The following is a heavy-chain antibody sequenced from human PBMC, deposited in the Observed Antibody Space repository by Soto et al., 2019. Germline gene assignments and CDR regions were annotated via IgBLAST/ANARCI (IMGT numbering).Heavy chain of an antibody. CDR2: ISSSSSYI. V-gene: IGHV3-21*01. CDR3: ASSTGIQLWFETLRPFDY. D-gene: IGHD5-18*01. Sequence: GGSLRLSCAASGFTFSSYSMNWVRQAPGKGLEWVSSISSSSSYIYYADSVKGRFTISRDNAKNSLYLQMNSLRAEDTAVYYCASSTGIQLWFETLRPFDYWGQGTLVTVPS. J-gene: IGHJ4*02. CDR1: GFTFSSYS.